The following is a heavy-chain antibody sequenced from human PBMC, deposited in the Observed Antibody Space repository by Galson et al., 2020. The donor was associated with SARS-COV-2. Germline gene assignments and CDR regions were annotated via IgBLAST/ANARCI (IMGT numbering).Heavy chain of an antibody. CDR2: IWYDGSNK. Sequence: GESLKTSCAASGFTFSSYGMHWVRQAPGKGLEWVAVIWYDGSNKYYADSVKGRFTISRDNSKNTLSLQKNSLRAEDTAVYYCARDRGSSWFDPWGQGTLVTVSS. V-gene: IGHV3-33*01. CDR3: ARDRGSSWFDP. J-gene: IGHJ5*02. CDR1: GFTFSSYG. D-gene: IGHD1-26*01.